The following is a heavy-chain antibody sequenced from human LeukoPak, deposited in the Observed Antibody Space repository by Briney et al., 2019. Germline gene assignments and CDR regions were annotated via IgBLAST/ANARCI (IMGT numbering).Heavy chain of an antibody. Sequence: GGSLRLSCAASGFSFSNYAMSWVRQAPGKGLEWVATISGSGGSTYYADSVKGRFTISRDNSKNTLYLQMNSLRAEDTAVYYCAKDDYGGNYGGFWGQGTLVTVSS. CDR1: GFSFSNYA. V-gene: IGHV3-23*01. D-gene: IGHD4/OR15-4a*01. CDR2: ISGSGGST. CDR3: AKDDYGGNYGGF. J-gene: IGHJ4*02.